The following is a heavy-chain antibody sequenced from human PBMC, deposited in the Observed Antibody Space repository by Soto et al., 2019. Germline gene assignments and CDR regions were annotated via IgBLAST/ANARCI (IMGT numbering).Heavy chain of an antibody. D-gene: IGHD1-26*01. J-gene: IGHJ3*01. CDR3: ARPLSGTYYPHVFDV. V-gene: IGHV5-51*01. CDR1: GYSFTSYW. Sequence: PGESLKISCKGSGYSFTSYWIGWVCQMPGKGLEWMGIIYPGDSDTRYSPSFQGQVTISADKSISTAYLQWSSLKASDTAIYYCARPLSGTYYPHVFDVWGQGTMVTVSS. CDR2: IYPGDSDT.